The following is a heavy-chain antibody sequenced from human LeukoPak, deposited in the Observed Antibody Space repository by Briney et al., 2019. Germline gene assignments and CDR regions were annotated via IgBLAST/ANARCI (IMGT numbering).Heavy chain of an antibody. V-gene: IGHV3-23*01. J-gene: IGHJ4*02. CDR2: ISGSGGST. CDR3: AKVSAVAGTAAGVSDY. Sequence: PGGSLRLSCAASGFTFSSYAMSWVRQAPGKGLEWVSGISGSGGSTYYADSVKGRFTISRDNSKNTQYLQMKSLRAEDTAVYYCAKVSAVAGTAAGVSDYWGQGTLVTVSS. D-gene: IGHD6-19*01. CDR1: GFTFSSYA.